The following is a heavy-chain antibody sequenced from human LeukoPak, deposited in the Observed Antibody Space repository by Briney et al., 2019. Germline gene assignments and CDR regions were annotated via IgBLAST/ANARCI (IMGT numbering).Heavy chain of an antibody. V-gene: IGHV3-53*01. J-gene: IGHJ4*02. CDR1: GFTFDDYG. CDR2: IYSGGST. D-gene: IGHD5-18*01. CDR3: ARARTARGFDY. Sequence: GGSLRLSCAASGFTFDDYGMSWVRQAPGKGLEWVSVIYSGGSTYYADSVRGRFTISRDNSKNTLYLQMNSLRAEDTAVYYCARARTARGFDYWGQGTLVTVSS.